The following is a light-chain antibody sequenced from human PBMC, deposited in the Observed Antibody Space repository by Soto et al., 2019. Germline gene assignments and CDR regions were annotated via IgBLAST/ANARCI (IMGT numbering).Light chain of an antibody. V-gene: IGKV3-11*01. Sequence: IARTSALDALSVAPFYRAPLXCRACQYVGTRLAWYQHKPGRAPRLLIYDASNRATGIPARFSGSGSGTDFTLTISSLEPEDFAVYYCQQRSNWPFTFGPGTKVDNK. CDR3: QQRSNWPFT. CDR1: QYVGTR. CDR2: DAS. J-gene: IGKJ3*01.